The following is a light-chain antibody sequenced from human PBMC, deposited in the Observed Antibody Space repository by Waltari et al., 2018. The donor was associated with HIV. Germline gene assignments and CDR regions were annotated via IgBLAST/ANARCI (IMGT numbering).Light chain of an antibody. Sequence: QSVLTQPPSMSAAPGQRVTISCSGSASTLGSDFVSWYQPVPGTAPKLLIYDNTKRPSGISDRFSGSKSGTSATLAITGLQTGDEAVYYCGTWDNRLSVGVFGGGTRLTVL. J-gene: IGLJ3*02. CDR1: ASTLGSDF. V-gene: IGLV1-51*01. CDR3: GTWDNRLSVGV. CDR2: DNT.